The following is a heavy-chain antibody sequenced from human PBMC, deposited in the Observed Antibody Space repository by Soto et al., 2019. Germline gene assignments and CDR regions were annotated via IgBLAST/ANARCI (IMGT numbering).Heavy chain of an antibody. CDR1: GFTFSSYA. CDR2: ISYDGSNK. Sequence: PGGSLRLSCAASGFTFSSYAMHWVRQAPGKGLEWVAVISYDGSNKYYADSVKGRFTISRDNSKNTLYLQMNSLRAEDTAVYYCARGDPPGGNDAFDIWGQGTMVTVSS. CDR3: ARGDPPGGNDAFDI. J-gene: IGHJ3*02. V-gene: IGHV3-30-3*01. D-gene: IGHD2-2*01.